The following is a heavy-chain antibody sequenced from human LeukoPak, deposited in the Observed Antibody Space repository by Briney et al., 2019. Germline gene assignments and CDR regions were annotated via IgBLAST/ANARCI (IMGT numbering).Heavy chain of an antibody. V-gene: IGHV3-48*01. Sequence: PGGSLRLSCAASGFTFSSYSMNWVRQAPGKVLEWVSYISSSSSTIYYADSVKGRFTISRDNAKNSLYLQMNSLRAEDTAVYYCARDSEEYCSSTSCDYGMDVWGQGTTVTVSS. CDR3: ARDSEEYCSSTSCDYGMDV. D-gene: IGHD2-2*01. J-gene: IGHJ6*02. CDR2: ISSSSSTI. CDR1: GFTFSSYS.